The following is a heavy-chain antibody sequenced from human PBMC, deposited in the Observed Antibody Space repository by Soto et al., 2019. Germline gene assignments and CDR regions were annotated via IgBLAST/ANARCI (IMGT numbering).Heavy chain of an antibody. CDR3: ARVPSYRPGDY. CDR2: ISPYNGDT. D-gene: IGHD3-10*01. V-gene: IGHV1-18*01. Sequence: QVPLVQSGAEVKKPGASVKVSCKASGYTFINYDIIWVRQAPGQGLEWMGWISPYNGDTLYAQNLQGRVTMTTDTSTSTAYLELRSLRSDDTAVYYCARVPSYRPGDYWGQGTLVTVSS. J-gene: IGHJ4*02. CDR1: GYTFINYD.